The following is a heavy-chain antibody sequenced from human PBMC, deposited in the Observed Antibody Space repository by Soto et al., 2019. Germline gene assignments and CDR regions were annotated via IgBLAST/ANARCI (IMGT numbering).Heavy chain of an antibody. Sequence: SETLSLTCSVSGSYITSGDYHWTWIRQAPGKGLEWIGYISHSETTYYSPALKNRIIISSDFSMNQFSLRLNSVTAADTAVYFCAGFGVGDRDDKWGQRTLVTGS. CDR1: GSYITSGDYH. J-gene: IGHJ4*02. CDR2: ISHSETT. V-gene: IGHV4-30-4*01. CDR3: AGFGVGDRDDK. D-gene: IGHD2-8*01.